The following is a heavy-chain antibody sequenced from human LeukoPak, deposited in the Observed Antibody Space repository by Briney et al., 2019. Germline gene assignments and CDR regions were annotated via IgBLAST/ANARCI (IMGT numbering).Heavy chain of an antibody. J-gene: IGHJ4*02. CDR3: AKDPSRAPLWFGESPTFDY. Sequence: PGGSLRLSCAASGFTFSSYSMNWVRQAPGKGLEWVSAISGSGGSTYYADSVKGRFTISRDNSKNTLYLQMNSLRAEDTAVYYCAKDPSRAPLWFGESPTFDYWGQGTLVTVSS. CDR2: ISGSGGST. CDR1: GFTFSSYS. V-gene: IGHV3-23*01. D-gene: IGHD3-10*01.